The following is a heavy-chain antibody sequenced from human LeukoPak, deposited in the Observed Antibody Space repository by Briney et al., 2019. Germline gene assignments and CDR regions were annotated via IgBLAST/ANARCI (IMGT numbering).Heavy chain of an antibody. Sequence: PGGSLRLSCAASGFTFNNYAMSWVRQAPGKGLEWVSGISGSGGSTYYADSVKGRFTIARDNAKNSLYLQMNSLRAEDTAVYYCARIYYGSGSYYNTIDYWGQGTLVTVSS. J-gene: IGHJ4*02. D-gene: IGHD3-10*01. CDR3: ARIYYGSGSYYNTIDY. CDR1: GFTFNNYA. V-gene: IGHV3-23*01. CDR2: ISGSGGST.